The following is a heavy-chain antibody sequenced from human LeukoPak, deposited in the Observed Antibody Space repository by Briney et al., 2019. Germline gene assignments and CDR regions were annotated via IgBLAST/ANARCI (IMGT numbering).Heavy chain of an antibody. CDR1: GCTFSNYA. CDR2: ISYSVRNK. Sequence: PARSLSLSCAVSGCTFSNYAMHWVRQAPGKGLEWVALISYSVRNKYYADSGKGRFTVSRDNAKSTLYLQMNSLRGEDTAVYYCARDPALYCTGGSCREYYFDYWGQGALVTVSS. CDR3: ARDPALYCTGGSCREYYFDY. V-gene: IGHV3-30*04. D-gene: IGHD2-15*01. J-gene: IGHJ4*02.